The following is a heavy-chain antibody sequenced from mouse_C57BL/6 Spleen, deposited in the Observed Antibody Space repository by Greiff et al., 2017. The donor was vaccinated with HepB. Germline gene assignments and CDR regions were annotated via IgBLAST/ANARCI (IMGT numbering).Heavy chain of an antibody. V-gene: IGHV5-17*01. Sequence: DVKLVESGGGLVKPGGSLKLSCAASGFTFSDYGMHWVRQAPEKGLEWVAYISSGSSTIYYADTVKGGFTISRDNAKNTRFLQMTRLRSEDTAMYYCASPGVIYYYGSSGLAYWGQGTLVTVAA. CDR2: ISSGSSTI. CDR1: GFTFSDYG. CDR3: ASPGVIYYYGSSGLAY. D-gene: IGHD1-1*01. J-gene: IGHJ3*01.